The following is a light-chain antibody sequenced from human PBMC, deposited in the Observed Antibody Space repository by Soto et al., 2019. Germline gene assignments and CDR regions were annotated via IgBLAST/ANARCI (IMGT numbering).Light chain of an antibody. CDR3: SSYAGSNSPYV. Sequence: QSALTQPPSASGSPGQSVTISCTGTNNDIGGYNYVSWYQQHPGKAPKLMIHEVNKRPSGVPDPFSGSKSGNTASLTVSGLQAEDEADYYCSSYAGSNSPYVFGTGTKLTVL. V-gene: IGLV2-8*01. CDR1: NNDIGGYNY. CDR2: EVN. J-gene: IGLJ1*01.